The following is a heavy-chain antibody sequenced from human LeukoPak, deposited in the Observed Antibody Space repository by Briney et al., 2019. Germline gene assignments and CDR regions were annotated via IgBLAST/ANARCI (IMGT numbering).Heavy chain of an antibody. CDR3: ARLGAGPTYYDFWSGYSSFYFDY. Sequence: PSETLSLTCTVSGGSTSSSNYYWGWIRQPPGKWLEWIGGIHYSGNTYYNPSLKSRVTISVDTSKNQFSLKLSSVTAADTAVYYCARLGAGPTYYDFWSGYSSFYFDYWGQGTLVTVSS. CDR1: GGSTSSSNYY. CDR2: IHYSGNT. V-gene: IGHV4-39*01. J-gene: IGHJ4*02. D-gene: IGHD3-3*01.